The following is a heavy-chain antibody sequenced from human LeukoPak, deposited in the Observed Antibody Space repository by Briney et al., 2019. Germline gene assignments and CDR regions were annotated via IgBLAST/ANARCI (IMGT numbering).Heavy chain of an antibody. D-gene: IGHD3-22*01. Sequence: GGSLRLSCAASGFTFSSYSMNWVRQAPGKGLEWVSSISSSSSYIYYADSVKGRFTISRGNAKNSLYLQMNSLRAEDTAVCYCARDLYYDSSGLVAVWGKGTTVTVSS. J-gene: IGHJ6*04. V-gene: IGHV3-21*01. CDR1: GFTFSSYS. CDR2: ISSSSSYI. CDR3: ARDLYYDSSGLVAV.